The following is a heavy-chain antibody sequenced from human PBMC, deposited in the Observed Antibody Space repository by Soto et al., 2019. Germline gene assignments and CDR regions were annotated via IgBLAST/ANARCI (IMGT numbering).Heavy chain of an antibody. CDR1: GYNFSSQW. V-gene: IGHV5-51*01. J-gene: IGHJ3*02. Sequence: PGESLKISCKGSGYNFSSQWIAWVRQKPGKGLEWMGIVYPGDAETRYSPSFQGQVTMSADKSIDTAYLQWSSLKASDTAIYYCAKSVVLEIWGQGTMVTVSS. D-gene: IGHD2-15*01. CDR2: VYPGDAET. CDR3: AKSVVLEI.